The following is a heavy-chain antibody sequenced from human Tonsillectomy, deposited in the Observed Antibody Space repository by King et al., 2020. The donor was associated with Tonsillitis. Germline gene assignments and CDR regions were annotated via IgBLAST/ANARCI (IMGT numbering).Heavy chain of an antibody. J-gene: IGHJ4*02. CDR1: GYTFTSYG. CDR2: ISVYNGNT. V-gene: IGHV1-18*04. CDR3: ARVALDYYGSGRHPFDY. D-gene: IGHD3-10*01. Sequence: QLVQSGAEVKKPGASVKVSCKASGYTFTSYGISWVRQAPGRGLEWMGWISVYNGNTNYAQKLQGRVTMTTDTSTSTAYMELRSLRSDDTAVYYCARVALDYYGSGRHPFDYWGQGTLVTVSS.